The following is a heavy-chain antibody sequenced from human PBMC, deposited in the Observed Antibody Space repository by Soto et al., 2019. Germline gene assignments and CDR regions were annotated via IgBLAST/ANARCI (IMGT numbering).Heavy chain of an antibody. V-gene: IGHV3-66*01. J-gene: IGHJ4*02. CDR3: ARSLVYYGSGGYYFDY. Sequence: EVQLVESGGGLVQPGGSLRLSCAASGFTVSSNYMSWVRQAPGKGLEWVSVIYSGGSTYYADSVKGRFTISRDNSKNTRYLQMNSLRAEDTAVYYCARSLVYYGSGGYYFDYWGQGTLVTVS. CDR1: GFTVSSNY. D-gene: IGHD3-10*01. CDR2: IYSGGST.